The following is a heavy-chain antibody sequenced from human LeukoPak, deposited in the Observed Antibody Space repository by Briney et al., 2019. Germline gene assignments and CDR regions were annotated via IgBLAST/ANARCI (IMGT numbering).Heavy chain of an antibody. J-gene: IGHJ5*02. CDR3: AKVPRQHDNWFDP. V-gene: IGHV3-21*01. CDR2: ISSSSSYI. D-gene: IGHD3-9*01. CDR1: GFTFSSYS. Sequence: GGSLRLSCAASGFTFSSYSMNWVRQAPGKGLEWVSSISSSSSYIYYADSVKGRFTISRDDAKNSLYLQMNSLRAEDTAIYYCAKVPRQHDNWFDPWGQGTLVTVSS.